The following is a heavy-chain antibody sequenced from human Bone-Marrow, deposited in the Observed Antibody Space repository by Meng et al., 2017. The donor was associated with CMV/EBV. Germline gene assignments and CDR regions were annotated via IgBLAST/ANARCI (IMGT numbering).Heavy chain of an antibody. Sequence: SVKVSCKASGGTFSSYAISWVRQAPGQGLEWMGGIIPIFGTANYAQKFQGRVTITTDESTSTAYMELSSLRSEDTAVYYCAREKRIAARSAYYYYGMDVWGQGTTVTVSS. CDR2: IIPIFGTA. D-gene: IGHD6-6*01. CDR1: GGTFSSYA. CDR3: AREKRIAARSAYYYYGMDV. J-gene: IGHJ6*02. V-gene: IGHV1-69*05.